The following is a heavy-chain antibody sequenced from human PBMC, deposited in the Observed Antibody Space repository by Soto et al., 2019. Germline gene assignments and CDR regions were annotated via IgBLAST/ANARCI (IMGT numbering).Heavy chain of an antibody. CDR2: IYPDDSDT. CDR1: GYTFTGYW. D-gene: IGHD3-22*01. CDR3: ARHHRDDSSGRWFDP. Sequence: EVQLVQSGAEVKKPGDSLKISCKGSGYTFTGYWIAWVRQMPGKGREWMGIIYPDDSDTRYSPSFQGQVTFSADRSINTAYLQWNSLKASDTAMYYCARHHRDDSSGRWFDPWGQGTLVTVSS. V-gene: IGHV5-51*01. J-gene: IGHJ5*02.